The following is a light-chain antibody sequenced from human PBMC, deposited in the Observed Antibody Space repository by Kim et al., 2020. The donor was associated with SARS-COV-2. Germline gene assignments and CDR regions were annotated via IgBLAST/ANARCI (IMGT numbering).Light chain of an antibody. V-gene: IGLV1-44*01. CDR3: AAWDDSLNGVV. J-gene: IGLJ3*02. Sequence: GERVTNSCSGSPANIGDNSIHWYHQLPGTAPKLLIYDNNRRPSGVPARFSGSKSGSSASLAISGVQSEDEAHYYCAAWDDSLNGVVFGGETQLTVL. CDR1: PANIGDNS. CDR2: DNN.